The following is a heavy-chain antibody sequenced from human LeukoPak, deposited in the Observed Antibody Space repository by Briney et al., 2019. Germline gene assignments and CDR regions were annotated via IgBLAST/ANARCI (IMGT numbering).Heavy chain of an antibody. V-gene: IGHV4-39*07. D-gene: IGHD4-23*01. CDR3: ARDLPVVYGGNSPFDY. Sequence: SETLSLTCNVSGGSISSSSYYWGWIRQPPGKGLEWIGNIFYTGSTYYNPSLKSRVTISVDTSKNQFSLKLSSVTAADTAVYYCARDLPVVYGGNSPFDYWGQGTLVTVSS. J-gene: IGHJ4*02. CDR2: IFYTGST. CDR1: GGSISSSSYY.